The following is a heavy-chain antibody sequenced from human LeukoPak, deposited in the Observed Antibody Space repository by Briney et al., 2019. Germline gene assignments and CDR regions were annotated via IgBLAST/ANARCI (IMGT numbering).Heavy chain of an antibody. CDR2: IDPSDSDN. V-gene: IGHV5-10-1*01. Sequence: GESLKTPCKGSGYSFTSYWSGWVRQMPGKGLEWMGRIDPSDSDNNYRRSFQGHVTISADKSISTAYLQWSSLKASDTAMYYCARLRVRGVIGAFDIWGQGTMVTVSS. CDR1: GYSFTSYW. D-gene: IGHD3-10*01. J-gene: IGHJ3*02. CDR3: ARLRVRGVIGAFDI.